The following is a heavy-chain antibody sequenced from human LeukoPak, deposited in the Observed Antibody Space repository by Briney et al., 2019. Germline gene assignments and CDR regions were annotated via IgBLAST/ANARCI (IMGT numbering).Heavy chain of an antibody. D-gene: IGHD3-10*02. CDR2: ISSSGSTI. CDR1: GFTFSSYS. Sequence: GGSLRLSRAASGFTFSSYSMNWVRQAPGKGLEWVSYISSSGSTIYYADSVKGRFTISRDNAKNSLYLQMNSLRAEDTAVYYCAELGITMIGGVWGKGTTVTISS. V-gene: IGHV3-48*04. CDR3: AELGITMIGGV. J-gene: IGHJ6*04.